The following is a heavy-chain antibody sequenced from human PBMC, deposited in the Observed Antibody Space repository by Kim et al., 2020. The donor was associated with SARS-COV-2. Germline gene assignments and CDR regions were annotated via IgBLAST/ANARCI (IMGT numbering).Heavy chain of an antibody. V-gene: IGHV3-74*01. CDR1: GFTFSSHW. CDR3: ARRQFTSGWYYFDY. J-gene: IGHJ4*02. CDR2: INSDGSTI. Sequence: GGSLRLSCAASGFTFSSHWMHWVRQAPGKGLVWVSRINSDGSTISYADSVKGRFTISRDNAKNTLYLQMNSLRAEDTAMYYCARRQFTSGWYYFDYWGQGTLVTVSS. D-gene: IGHD6-19*01.